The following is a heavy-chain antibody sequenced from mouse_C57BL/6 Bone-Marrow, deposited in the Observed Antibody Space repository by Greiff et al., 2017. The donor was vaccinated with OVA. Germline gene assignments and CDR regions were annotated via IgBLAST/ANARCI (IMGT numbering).Heavy chain of an antibody. CDR1: GYTFTSYW. V-gene: IGHV1-55*01. CDR2: IYPGSGST. J-gene: IGHJ4*01. Sequence: QVQLQQPGAELVKPGASVKMSCKASGYTFTSYWITWVKQRPGQGLEWIGDIYPGSGSTNYNEKFKSKATLTVDTSSSTAYMQLSSLTSEDSAVYYCARTVYYGNYFYAMDYWGQGTSVTVSS. D-gene: IGHD2-1*01. CDR3: ARTVYYGNYFYAMDY.